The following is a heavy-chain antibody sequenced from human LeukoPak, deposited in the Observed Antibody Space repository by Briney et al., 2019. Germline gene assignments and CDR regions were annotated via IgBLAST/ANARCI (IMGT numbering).Heavy chain of an antibody. CDR2: IIPIFGTA. Sequence: SVKVSCKASGGTFSSYAISWVRQAPGQGLEWMGGIIPIFGTANYAQKFQGRVTITADVSTSTAYMELSSLRSEDTAVYYCARPNYDYVWGHFDYWGQGTLVTVSS. CDR3: ARPNYDYVWGHFDY. D-gene: IGHD3-16*01. J-gene: IGHJ4*02. CDR1: GGTFSSYA. V-gene: IGHV1-69*01.